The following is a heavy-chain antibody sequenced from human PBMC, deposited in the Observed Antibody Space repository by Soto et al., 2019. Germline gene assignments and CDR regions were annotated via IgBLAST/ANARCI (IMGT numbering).Heavy chain of an antibody. D-gene: IGHD3-3*01. CDR2: INPSGGST. V-gene: IGHV1-46*01. CDR3: ARHPSGYYDS. J-gene: IGHJ5*02. Sequence: ASVKVSCKASGYTFTSYYMHWVRQAPGQGLEWMGIINPSGGSTSYAQKFQGRVTMTRDTSTSTVYMELTSVTAADTAVYSCARHPSGYYDSWGQGTLVTVSS. CDR1: GYTFTSYY.